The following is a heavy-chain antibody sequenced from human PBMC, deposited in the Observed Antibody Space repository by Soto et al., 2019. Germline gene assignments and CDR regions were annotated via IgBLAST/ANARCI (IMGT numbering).Heavy chain of an antibody. CDR2: INPSGGST. D-gene: IGHD3-10*01. CDR3: AREGVVLLWFGEFPNWFDP. J-gene: IGHJ5*02. CDR1: GYTFTSYY. Sequence: ASVKVSCKASGYTFTSYYMHWVRQAPGQGLEWMGIINPSGGSTSYAQKLQGRVTMTRDTSTSTVYMELSSLRSEDTAVYYCAREGVVLLWFGEFPNWFDPWGQGTLVTVSS. V-gene: IGHV1-46*03.